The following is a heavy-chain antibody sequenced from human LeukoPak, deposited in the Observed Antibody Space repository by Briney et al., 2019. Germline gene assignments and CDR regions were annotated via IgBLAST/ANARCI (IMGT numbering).Heavy chain of an antibody. CDR3: ARRGSLAAQFDY. V-gene: IGHV4-38-2*01. CDR2: VYHTGTS. J-gene: IGHJ4*02. Sequence: PSETLSLTCAVSGYSISAGYYWAWCRPPPGKGLEWVATVYHTGTSYYNPSLKSRVTISVDTSKNQFSLRLSSVTAADTAVYFCARRGSLAAQFDYWGQGTLVTVSS. D-gene: IGHD6-6*01. CDR1: GYSISAGYY.